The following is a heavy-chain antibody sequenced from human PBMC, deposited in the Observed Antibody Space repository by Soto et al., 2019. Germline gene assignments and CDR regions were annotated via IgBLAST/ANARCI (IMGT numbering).Heavy chain of an antibody. Sequence: PGGSLRLSCAASGFTFDDYAMHWVRQAPGKGLEWVSGISWNSGSIGYADSVKGRFTISRDNAKNSLYLQMNSLRAEDTALYYCAKDILPQGVVVVATRAFDIWGQGTMVTVSS. D-gene: IGHD2-15*01. CDR3: AKDILPQGVVVVATRAFDI. J-gene: IGHJ3*02. CDR2: ISWNSGSI. CDR1: GFTFDDYA. V-gene: IGHV3-9*01.